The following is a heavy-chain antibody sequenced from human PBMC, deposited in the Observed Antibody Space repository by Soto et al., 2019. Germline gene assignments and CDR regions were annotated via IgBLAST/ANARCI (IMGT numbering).Heavy chain of an antibody. J-gene: IGHJ5*02. CDR1: GFSRTTRGVG. D-gene: IGHD3-16*01. V-gene: IGHV2-5*02. Sequence: QITLKESGPTLVKPTQTLTLTCTFSGFSRTTRGVGVGWISQPPGKALECLALIYWDDDKRYSPSLQSRLSITKDTSKNQVVLTMTNVDPVDTATYYCAHIPNYYQYDWFDPWGQGTLVSVSS. CDR3: AHIPNYYQYDWFDP. CDR2: IYWDDDK.